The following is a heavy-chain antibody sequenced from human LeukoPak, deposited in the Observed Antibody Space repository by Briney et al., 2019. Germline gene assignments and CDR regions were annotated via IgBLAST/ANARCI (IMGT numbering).Heavy chain of an antibody. Sequence: ASVKVSCKASGYTFTSYDINWVRQATGQGLEWMGWMNPNSGNTGYAQKFQGRVTMTRNTSISTAYMELSSLRSEDTAVYYCARGLKSLLWFGELCHNYYYYMDVWGKGTTVTISS. V-gene: IGHV1-8*01. CDR3: ARGLKSLLWFGELCHNYYYYMDV. CDR2: MNPNSGNT. D-gene: IGHD3-10*01. CDR1: GYTFTSYD. J-gene: IGHJ6*03.